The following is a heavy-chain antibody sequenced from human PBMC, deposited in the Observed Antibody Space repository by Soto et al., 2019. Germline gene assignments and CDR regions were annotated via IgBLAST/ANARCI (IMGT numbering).Heavy chain of an antibody. J-gene: IGHJ4*02. CDR3: ARGFATGTAEALFDY. CDR2: IYYSGST. Sequence: WETLSLTCTVSGGSVSSGSYYWSWIRQPPGKGLEWIGYIYYSGSTNYNPSLKSRVTISVDTSKNQFSLKLSSVTAADTAVYYCARGFATGTAEALFDYWGQGTLVTVSS. D-gene: IGHD1-7*01. CDR1: GGSVSSGSYY. V-gene: IGHV4-61*01.